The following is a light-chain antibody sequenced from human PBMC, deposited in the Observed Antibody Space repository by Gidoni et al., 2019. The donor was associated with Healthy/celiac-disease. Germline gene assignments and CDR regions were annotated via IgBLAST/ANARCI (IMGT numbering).Light chain of an antibody. CDR2: EVS. CDR1: SSDVGGDHY. Sequence: SALTQPASVSGSPRQSITISCTGTSSDVGGDHYVSWYQQHPGKAPKLMIYEVSNRPPGVSNRFSGSKSGNTASLTISGLQAEDEADYYCSSYTSSSTWVFGGGTKLTVL. CDR3: SSYTSSSTWV. J-gene: IGLJ3*02. V-gene: IGLV2-14*01.